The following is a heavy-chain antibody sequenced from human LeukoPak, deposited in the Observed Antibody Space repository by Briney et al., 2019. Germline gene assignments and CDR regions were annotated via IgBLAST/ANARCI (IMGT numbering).Heavy chain of an antibody. D-gene: IGHD2-21*01. CDR2: IKPNGIEK. CDR1: GLTFSNYW. CDR3: ARDLDTYVLLIAYDTFDN. J-gene: IGHJ3*02. Sequence: GGSLRLSCEGSGLTFSNYWMTWVRQAPGKGLEWVANIKPNGIEKHYADSVEGRFTISRDNAKNSLYLQMNSLRAEDTAVYYCARDLDTYVLLIAYDTFDNWGQGTMVTVSS. V-gene: IGHV3-7*01.